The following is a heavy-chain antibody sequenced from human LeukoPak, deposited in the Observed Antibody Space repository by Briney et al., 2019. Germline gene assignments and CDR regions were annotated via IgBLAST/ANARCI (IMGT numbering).Heavy chain of an antibody. CDR1: GYTLTELS. CDR3: ATDTVY. J-gene: IGHJ4*02. D-gene: IGHD4-11*01. Sequence: ASVKVSCKVSGYTLTELSMHWVRQAPGKGLEWMGGFDPEDGETIYAQKFQGRVTVTEDTSTDTAYMELSSLRSEDTAVYYCATDTVYWGQGTLVTVSS. V-gene: IGHV1-24*01. CDR2: FDPEDGET.